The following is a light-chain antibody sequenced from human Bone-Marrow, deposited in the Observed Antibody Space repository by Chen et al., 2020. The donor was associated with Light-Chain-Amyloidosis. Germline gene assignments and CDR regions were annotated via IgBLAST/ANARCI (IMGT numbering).Light chain of an antibody. Sequence: QSALTQPASVFGSPGQAVPIACTGSDSDVGSHIFVSWYQLHPGRAPTLILYGVNNRPSGVSERFSGSKTDNTASLTISGLLGEDEADYYCCSYGGRFSLMFGGGTRLTVL. V-gene: IGLV2-23*02. CDR2: GVN. J-gene: IGLJ3*02. CDR1: DSDVGSHIF. CDR3: CSYGGRFSLM.